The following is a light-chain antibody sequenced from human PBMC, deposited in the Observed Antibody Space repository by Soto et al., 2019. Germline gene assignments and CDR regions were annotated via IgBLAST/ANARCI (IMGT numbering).Light chain of an antibody. V-gene: IGKV1-33*01. CDR1: QGISNY. Sequence: DIQMTQSPSSLSASVGDRVTITCQASQGISNYLNWYQQKPGKAPKLLIYDASNLETGVPSRFSGSGSGTDFTFTISSLQPEDIATYYCQQYDNLPLTFCGGTKVEIK. CDR2: DAS. CDR3: QQYDNLPLT. J-gene: IGKJ4*01.